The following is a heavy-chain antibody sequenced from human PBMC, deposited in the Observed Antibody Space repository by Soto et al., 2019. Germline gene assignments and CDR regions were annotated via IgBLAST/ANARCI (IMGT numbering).Heavy chain of an antibody. J-gene: IGHJ6*02. CDR2: ISYDGSNK. Sequence: QVQLVESGGGVVQPGRSLRLSCAASGFTFSSYAMHWVRQAPGKGLEWVAVISYDGSNKYYADSVKGRFTISRDNSKNTLYLQMNSLRAEDTAVYYCARDLGDTAMFIPFYYYYYGMDVWGQGTTVTVSS. CDR1: GFTFSSYA. V-gene: IGHV3-30-3*01. CDR3: ARDLGDTAMFIPFYYYYYGMDV. D-gene: IGHD5-18*01.